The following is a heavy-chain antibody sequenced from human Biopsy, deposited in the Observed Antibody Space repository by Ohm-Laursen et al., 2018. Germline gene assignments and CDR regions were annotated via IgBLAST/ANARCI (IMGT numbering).Heavy chain of an antibody. CDR3: ARGPYGDNAGAFDV. J-gene: IGHJ3*01. D-gene: IGHD4/OR15-4a*01. V-gene: IGHV4-34*01. CDR1: GGSFSGYD. CDR2: FSHTGTT. Sequence: GTLSLTCAVDGGSFSGYDWTWIRQPPGKGLEWVGEFSHTGTTIYNPSLKSRLTISVGKSKNHFSLRLTSVTAADTATYFCARGPYGDNAGAFDVWGQGTVVTVSS.